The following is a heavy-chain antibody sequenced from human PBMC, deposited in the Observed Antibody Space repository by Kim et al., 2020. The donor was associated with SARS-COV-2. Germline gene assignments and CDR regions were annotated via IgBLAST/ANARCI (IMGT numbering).Heavy chain of an antibody. V-gene: IGHV5-51*01. D-gene: IGHD6-19*01. CDR2: IYPGDSDT. Sequence: GESLKISCKGSGYSFTSYWIAWVRQMPGKGLQWMGIIYPGDSDTRYSPSFQGQVTISADKSVSTAYLQWSSLKASDTAMYYCARSSSGFEHWFDPWGQGTLVTVSS. J-gene: IGHJ5*02. CDR3: ARSSSGFEHWFDP. CDR1: GYSFTSYW.